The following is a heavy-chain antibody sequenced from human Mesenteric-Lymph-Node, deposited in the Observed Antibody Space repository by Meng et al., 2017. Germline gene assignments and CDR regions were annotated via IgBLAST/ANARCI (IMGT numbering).Heavy chain of an antibody. Sequence: QGQLQESGPGLVKPSETRSLTCAVSGGSISSSNWWSWVRQPPGKGLEWIGEVYHRGDTNYNPSLKSRVDISVDKSKNQFYLSLFSVTAADTAVYYCGRDQGRELINHWGQGTLVTVSS. J-gene: IGHJ4*02. V-gene: IGHV4-4*02. CDR2: VYHRGDT. CDR3: GRDQGRELINH. CDR1: GGSISSSNW. D-gene: IGHD1-7*01.